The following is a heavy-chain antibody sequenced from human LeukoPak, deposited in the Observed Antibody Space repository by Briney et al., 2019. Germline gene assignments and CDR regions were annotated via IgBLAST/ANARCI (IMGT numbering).Heavy chain of an antibody. CDR3: ARSSYSSSSSA. CDR2: INSDGSEG. D-gene: IGHD6-6*01. V-gene: IGHV3-7*03. Sequence: GGSLRLSCAVSGFTFSGFWMSWSRQAPGKGLEWVASINSDGSEGYYADVVKGRFTISRDNAKNSLYLQINSLRAEDTAVYYCARSSYSSSSSAWGQGTMVTVSS. J-gene: IGHJ3*01. CDR1: GFTFSGFW.